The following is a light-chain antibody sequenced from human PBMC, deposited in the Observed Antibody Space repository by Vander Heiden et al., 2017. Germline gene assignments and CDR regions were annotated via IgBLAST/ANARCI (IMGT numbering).Light chain of an antibody. J-gene: IGKJ2*01. Sequence: DIVMTKSPDSLAVSMGERATINCKSSQSVLYSSNNKNYLAWYQQKPGQPPRLLIYWASTRESGVPDRFSGSGSGTDFTLTISSLQAEDVAVYYCQQYYSTPLYTFGQGTKVEIK. CDR1: QSVLYSSNNKNY. CDR3: QQYYSTPLYT. V-gene: IGKV4-1*01. CDR2: WAS.